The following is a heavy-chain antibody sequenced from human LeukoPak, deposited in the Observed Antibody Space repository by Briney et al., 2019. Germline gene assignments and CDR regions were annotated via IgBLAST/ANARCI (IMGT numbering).Heavy chain of an antibody. D-gene: IGHD1-26*01. J-gene: IGHJ6*03. CDR2: IYYSGST. CDR3: ARLIVGATTAYYYYYMDV. V-gene: IGHV4-39*01. CDR1: GGSISSSSYY. Sequence: SETLSLTCTVSGGSISSSSYYWGWIRQPPGKGLEWIGSIYYSGSTYYNPSLKSRVTISVDTSKNQFSLKLSSVTAADTAVCYCARLIVGATTAYYYYYMDVWGKGTTVTISS.